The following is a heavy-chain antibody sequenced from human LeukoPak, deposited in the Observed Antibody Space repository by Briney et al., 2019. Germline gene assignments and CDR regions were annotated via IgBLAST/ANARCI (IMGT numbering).Heavy chain of an antibody. D-gene: IGHD2-2*02. CDR3: ARGLPNQIVVVPAAIRFDY. CDR1: GGSISSYY. Sequence: SETLSLTCTVSGGSISSYYWSWIRQPPGKGLEWIGEINHSGSTNYNPSLKSRVTISVDTSKNQFSLKLSSVTAADTAVYYCARGLPNQIVVVPAAIRFDYWGQGTLVTVSS. V-gene: IGHV4-34*01. J-gene: IGHJ4*02. CDR2: INHSGST.